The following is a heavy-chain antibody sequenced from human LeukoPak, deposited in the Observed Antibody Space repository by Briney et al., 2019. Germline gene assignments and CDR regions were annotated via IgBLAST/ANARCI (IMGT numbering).Heavy chain of an antibody. J-gene: IGHJ4*02. CDR3: AQGYRYGRFDY. CDR1: GGSISSYY. D-gene: IGHD5-18*01. Sequence: SETLSLTCTVSGGSISSYYWSWIRQPPGKGLEWIGFIHYSGGTNYNPSLKSRVTISVDTSKNQFSLNLSSVTAADTAVYYCAQGYRYGRFDYWGQGTLSPSPQ. V-gene: IGHV4-59*03. CDR2: IHYSGGT.